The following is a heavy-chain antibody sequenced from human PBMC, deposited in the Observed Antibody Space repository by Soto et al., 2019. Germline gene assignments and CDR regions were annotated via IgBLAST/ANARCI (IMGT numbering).Heavy chain of an antibody. CDR3: AFRARISSGFDY. CDR2: INHSGST. V-gene: IGHV4-34*01. Sequence: KPSETLSLTCAVYGGSFSGYYWSWIRQPPGRGLEWIGEINHSGSTNYNPSLKSRVTISVDTSKNQFSLKLSSVTAADTAVYYCAFRARISSGFDYWGQGTLVTVSS. D-gene: IGHD6-25*01. CDR1: GGSFSGYY. J-gene: IGHJ4*02.